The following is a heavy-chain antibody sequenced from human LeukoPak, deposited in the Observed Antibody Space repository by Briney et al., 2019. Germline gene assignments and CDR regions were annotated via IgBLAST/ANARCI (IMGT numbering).Heavy chain of an antibody. CDR2: ISINGDKT. D-gene: IGHD1-26*01. Sequence: PGGSLRLSCSASGFTFSGHFMHWVRQAPGKGLEYASSISINGDKTYYAESVKGRFTISRDNSKNTLYLQLSSLRVEDTAVYYCIKDRIGTWSFDHWGQGTLLTVSS. CDR1: GFTFSGHF. J-gene: IGHJ4*02. V-gene: IGHV3-64D*06. CDR3: IKDRIGTWSFDH.